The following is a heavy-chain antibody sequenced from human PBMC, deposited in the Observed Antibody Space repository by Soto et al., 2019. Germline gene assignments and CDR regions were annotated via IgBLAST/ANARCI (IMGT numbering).Heavy chain of an antibody. Sequence: SETLSLTCTVSGGSISSGGYSWTWIRQHPGKGLEWIGYIYYSGSTYYKPSLKSRVTISVDTSKNQLSLKLSSVTAEDTAVYYCARDQKQWLSTYYYYGMDVWGQGTTVTVS. V-gene: IGHV4-31*03. CDR1: GGSISSGGYS. CDR3: ARDQKQWLSTYYYYGMDV. D-gene: IGHD6-19*01. J-gene: IGHJ6*02. CDR2: IYYSGST.